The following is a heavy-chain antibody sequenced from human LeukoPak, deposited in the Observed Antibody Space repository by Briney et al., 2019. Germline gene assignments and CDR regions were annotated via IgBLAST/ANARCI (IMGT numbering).Heavy chain of an antibody. D-gene: IGHD3-10*01. V-gene: IGHV4-59*01. Sequence: SETLSLTCTVSGGSISNYFWSWTRQPPGKGLEWIGYIYDSGSTNYNPSLKRRVTISVDTSKNQFSLKLSSVTAADTAVYYCARDRGAAAAIDSWGQGTLVTVSS. CDR2: IYDSGST. CDR3: ARDRGAAAAIDS. CDR1: GGSISNYF. J-gene: IGHJ4*02.